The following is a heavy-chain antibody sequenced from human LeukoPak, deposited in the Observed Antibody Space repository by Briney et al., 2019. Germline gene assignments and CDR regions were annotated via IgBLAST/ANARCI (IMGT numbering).Heavy chain of an antibody. CDR3: ARDQWELPFDY. V-gene: IGHV3-21*01. Sequence: GGSLRLSCAASGFTFSSYSMNWVRQAPGKGLEWVSSISSSSSYIYYADSVKGRFTISRDNAKNSLYLQMNSLRAEDTAVYYCARDQWELPFDYWGQGTLVTVSS. D-gene: IGHD1-26*01. J-gene: IGHJ4*02. CDR2: ISSSSSYI. CDR1: GFTFSSYS.